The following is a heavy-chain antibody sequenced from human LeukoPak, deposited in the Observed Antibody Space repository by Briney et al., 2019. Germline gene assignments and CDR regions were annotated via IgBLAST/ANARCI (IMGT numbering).Heavy chain of an antibody. J-gene: IGHJ4*02. CDR1: GFTFSSYG. D-gene: IGHD6-19*01. V-gene: IGHV3-33*01. CDR2: IWYDGSNK. Sequence: GRSLRLSCAASGFTFSSYGMHWVRQAPGKGLEWVAVIWYDGSNKYYADSVKGRFTISRDNSKNTLYLQMISLRAEDTAVYYCAREDSSGWYYFDYWGQGTLVTVSS. CDR3: AREDSSGWYYFDY.